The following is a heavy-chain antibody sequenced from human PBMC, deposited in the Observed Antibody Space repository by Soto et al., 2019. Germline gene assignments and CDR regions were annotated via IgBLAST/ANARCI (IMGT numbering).Heavy chain of an antibody. J-gene: IGHJ4*02. Sequence: PSETLSLTCTVSGGSISSSTYYWGWIRQPPGKGLEWIGSFFIGGNTYYNPSLKSRVTISVDTSKNQFSLKLSSVTAADAAVYYCARDKITGLFDYWGQGTLVTVSS. D-gene: IGHD2-8*02. CDR3: ARDKITGLFDY. CDR1: GGSISSSTYY. CDR2: FFIGGNT. V-gene: IGHV4-39*02.